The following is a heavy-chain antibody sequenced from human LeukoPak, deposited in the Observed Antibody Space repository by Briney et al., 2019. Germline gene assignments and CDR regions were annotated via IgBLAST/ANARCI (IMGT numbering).Heavy chain of an antibody. CDR1: GGSISSTSSY. V-gene: IGHV4-39*01. CDR3: ARLQNYYGSRSYYTSRPYFDY. D-gene: IGHD3-10*01. J-gene: IGHJ4*02. CDR2: VYYSGGT. Sequence: SETLSLTCTVSGGSISSTSSYWGWIRHPPGKGLEWIGSVYYSGGTYYNPSLKSRLTISVDTSNNQFSLKLSAVTAADTAVYYCARLQNYYGSRSYYTSRPYFDYWRQGTLVTVS.